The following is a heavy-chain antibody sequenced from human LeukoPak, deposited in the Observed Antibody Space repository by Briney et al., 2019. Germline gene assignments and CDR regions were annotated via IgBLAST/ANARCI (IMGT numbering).Heavy chain of an antibody. V-gene: IGHV1-69*13. J-gene: IGHJ6*03. CDR2: IIPIFGTA. D-gene: IGHD2-2*01. CDR3: ARGSLGYCSSTSCYYYYYYMDV. CDR1: GGTFSSYA. Sequence: SVKVSCKASGGTFSSYAISWVRQAPGQGLEWMGGIIPIFGTANYAQKFQGRVTITADEPTSTAYMELSSLRSEDTAVYYCARGSLGYCSSTSCYYYYYYMDVWGKGTTVTVSS.